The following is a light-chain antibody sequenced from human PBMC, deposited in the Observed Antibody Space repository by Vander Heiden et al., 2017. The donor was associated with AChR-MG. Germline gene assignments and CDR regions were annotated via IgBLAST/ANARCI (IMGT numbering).Light chain of an antibody. Sequence: DILMTKSPSSLSASVGDRVTITCRASQSISSYLNWYQQKPGKAPKLLIYAASSLQSGVPSRFSGSGSGTDFTLTISSLQPEDFATYYCQQSYSTPHTFGPGTKVDIK. CDR1: QSISSY. CDR2: AAS. J-gene: IGKJ3*01. V-gene: IGKV1-39*01. CDR3: QQSYSTPHT.